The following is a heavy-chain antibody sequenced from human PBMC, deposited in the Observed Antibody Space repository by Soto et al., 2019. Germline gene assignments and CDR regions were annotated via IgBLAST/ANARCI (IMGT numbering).Heavy chain of an antibody. CDR3: AILGYDETQLLYY. CDR2: INTRSGDT. CDR1: GYTXIAYF. V-gene: IGHV1-2*02. D-gene: IGHD5-12*01. Sequence: XKVSFKATGYTXIAYFIHLVRQAPGQGLEWLGWINTRSGDTKYAQKFQGRVTLTRDTSVRTAYLELSSRRSDDTDVYHCAILGYDETQLLYYWGQGTLVTVSS. J-gene: IGHJ4*02.